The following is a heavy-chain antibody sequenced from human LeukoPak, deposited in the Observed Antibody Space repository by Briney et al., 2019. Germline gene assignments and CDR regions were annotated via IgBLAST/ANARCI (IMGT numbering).Heavy chain of an antibody. CDR1: GYTFTGYY. Sequence: ASVKVSCKASGYTFTGYYMHWVRQAPGQGLEWMGWINPNSGGTNYAQKFQGRVTMTRDTSISTAYMELSRLRSDDTAVYCCAREHPQGGGNSDYRGQGTLVTVSS. J-gene: IGHJ4*02. CDR2: INPNSGGT. CDR3: AREHPQGGGNSDY. V-gene: IGHV1-2*02. D-gene: IGHD4-23*01.